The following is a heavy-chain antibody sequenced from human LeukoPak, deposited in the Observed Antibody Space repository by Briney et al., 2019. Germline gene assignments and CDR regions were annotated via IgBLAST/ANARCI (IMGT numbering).Heavy chain of an antibody. Sequence: PGGSLRLSCAASGFTFSSYWMSWVRQAPGKGLEWVSAISGSGGSTYYADSVKGRFTISRDNSKNTLYLQMNSLRAEDTAVYYCAKVRSGGYGSPEFLRNDAFDIWGQGTMVTVSS. CDR1: GFTFSSYW. CDR2: ISGSGGST. D-gene: IGHD5-12*01. V-gene: IGHV3-23*01. CDR3: AKVRSGGYGSPEFLRNDAFDI. J-gene: IGHJ3*02.